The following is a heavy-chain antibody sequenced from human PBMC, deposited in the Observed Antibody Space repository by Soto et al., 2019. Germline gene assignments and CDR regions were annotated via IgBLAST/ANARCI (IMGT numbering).Heavy chain of an antibody. CDR2: ISSSISTM. CDR3: AREVRDKSVADFDY. D-gene: IGHD2-15*01. V-gene: IGHV3-48*02. Sequence: EVQLVESGGGLVQPGGSLRLSCAASGFTFSSYTMNWVRQAPGKGLEWLSYISSSISTMHYADSVKGRFTISRDNAKNSLYLQINSLRDEDTAVYYCAREVRDKSVADFDYWGQGTLGTGSS. CDR1: GFTFSSYT. J-gene: IGHJ4*02.